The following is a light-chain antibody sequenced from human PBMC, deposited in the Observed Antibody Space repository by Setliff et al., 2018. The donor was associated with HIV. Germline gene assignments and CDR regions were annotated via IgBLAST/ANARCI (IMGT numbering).Light chain of an antibody. CDR1: SSDIGAYNY. J-gene: IGLJ1*01. Sequence: QSVLTQPASMSGSPGLSITISCTGTSSDIGAYNYVSWYQQHPGKAPRLMIYDVSSRPSGVSNRFSGSKSGNTASLTISGLQAEDEADYYCSSYTSSGTLVFGTGTKVTVL. CDR2: DVS. CDR3: SSYTSSGTLV. V-gene: IGLV2-14*01.